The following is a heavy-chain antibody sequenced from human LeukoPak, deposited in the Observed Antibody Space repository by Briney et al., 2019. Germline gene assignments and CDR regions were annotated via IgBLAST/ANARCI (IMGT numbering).Heavy chain of an antibody. CDR1: GFTFSKAW. CDR2: IKSKTDGGTT. J-gene: IGHJ4*02. CDR3: TTRRY. V-gene: IGHV3-15*01. Sequence: PGGSLRLSCAASGFTFSKAWMTGVRQAPGKGLEWVGRIKSKTDGGTTDYAAPVKGRFTISRDDSRKTLYLEMNSLKSAATAVYYCTTRRYWGQGTLVTVSS.